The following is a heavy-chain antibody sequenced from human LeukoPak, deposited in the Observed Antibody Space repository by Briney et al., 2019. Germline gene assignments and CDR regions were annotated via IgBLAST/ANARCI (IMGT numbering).Heavy chain of an antibody. CDR3: ARRGSSGYSEFDY. CDR2: IYYSGST. J-gene: IGHJ4*02. V-gene: IGHV4-59*01. CDR1: GGSISSYY. Sequence: SETLSLTCTVSGGSISSYYWSWIRQPPGKGLEWIGYIYYSGSTNYNPSLKSRVTISIDTSKNQFSLKLSSVTAADTAVYYCARRGSSGYSEFDYWGQGTLVTVSS. D-gene: IGHD3-22*01.